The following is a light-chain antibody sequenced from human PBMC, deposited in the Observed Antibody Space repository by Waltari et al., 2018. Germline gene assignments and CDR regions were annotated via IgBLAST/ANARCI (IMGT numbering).Light chain of an antibody. CDR3: QQRSNWPPT. CDR1: QSVSSS. V-gene: IGKV3-11*01. J-gene: IGKJ1*01. Sequence: EIVLTQSPATLSLSPGERVTLSCRASQSVSSSLAWYQQKPGQAPRLLFHDVSNRATGIPARFSVSGSGTDFTLTISSLEAEDFAVYYCQQRSNWPPTFGQGTKVEIK. CDR2: DVS.